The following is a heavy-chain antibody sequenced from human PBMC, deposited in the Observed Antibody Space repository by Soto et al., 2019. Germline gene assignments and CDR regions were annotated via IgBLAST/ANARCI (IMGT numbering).Heavy chain of an antibody. CDR2: IWYDGSNQ. V-gene: IGHV3-33*01. CDR1: GFTFSRFG. J-gene: IGHJ4*02. Sequence: GGSLRLSCVASGFTFSRFGMHWVRQAPGKGLEWVAIIWYDGSNQYYADSVKGRLIISRDNSKNTLYLQMNSLRVEDTAVYYCARDQGTSSSGLLIKGTDYWGQGTPVTVSS. D-gene: IGHD3-10*01. CDR3: ARDQGTSSSGLLIKGTDY.